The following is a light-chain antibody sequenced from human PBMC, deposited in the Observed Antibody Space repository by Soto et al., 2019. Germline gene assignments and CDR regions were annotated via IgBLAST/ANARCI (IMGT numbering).Light chain of an antibody. Sequence: QYVKTQAAAVSGAPGQSSTISCTGTTSDVGRYKFVSWYQHHPGKAPKLLIFEVTNRPSGVSSRFSGSKSGNTASLTISGLQTEDEATYYCGSSTDTDTLVIFGGGTK. CDR3: GSSTDTDTLVI. CDR2: EVT. CDR1: TSDVGRYKF. J-gene: IGLJ2*01. V-gene: IGLV2-14*01.